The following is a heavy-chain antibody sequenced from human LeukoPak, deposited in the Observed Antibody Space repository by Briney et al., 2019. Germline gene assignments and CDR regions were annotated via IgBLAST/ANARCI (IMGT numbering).Heavy chain of an antibody. CDR3: AKTGGNDYGDYPGY. J-gene: IGHJ4*02. D-gene: IGHD4-17*01. Sequence: GGSLRLSCVASGFSLSGYWMYWVRQAPGKGLMYISRNNGDGSTTNYADVVKGRFTMSRDNVKNTLYLQMNSLRVEDTAVYYCAKTGGNDYGDYPGYWGQGTLVTVSS. CDR1: GFSLSGYW. CDR2: NNGDGSTT. V-gene: IGHV3-74*01.